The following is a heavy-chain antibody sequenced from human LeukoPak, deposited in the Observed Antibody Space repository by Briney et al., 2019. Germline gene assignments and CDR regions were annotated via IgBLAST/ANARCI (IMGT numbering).Heavy chain of an antibody. Sequence: GGPLRLSCGASGFTLRSYAMSWVRQARGKGGEWVSTICGGVGTTYYSHSVTGPFTISRDNSKNTLYLQINSLSAEDTAIYYCARGGDYGVKIDYWGQGTLVTVSS. V-gene: IGHV3-23*01. CDR3: ARGGDYGVKIDY. J-gene: IGHJ4*02. CDR2: ICGGVGTT. D-gene: IGHD4-17*01. CDR1: GFTLRSYA.